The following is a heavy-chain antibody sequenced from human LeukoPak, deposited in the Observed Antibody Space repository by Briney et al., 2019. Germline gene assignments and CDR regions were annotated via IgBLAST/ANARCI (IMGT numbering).Heavy chain of an antibody. V-gene: IGHV3-21*04. CDR3: ARIEKWTNLVRYYFDN. D-gene: IGHD1-14*01. CDR1: GFTFSSFS. Sequence: GGSLRLSCAASGFTFSSFSMNWVRQAPGKGLEWISFITSSSGYTYYADSVKGRFIISRDNAKNSLYLQMNSLRAEDTAVYFCARIEKWTNLVRYYFDNWGQGTLVTVSS. J-gene: IGHJ4*02. CDR2: ITSSSGYT.